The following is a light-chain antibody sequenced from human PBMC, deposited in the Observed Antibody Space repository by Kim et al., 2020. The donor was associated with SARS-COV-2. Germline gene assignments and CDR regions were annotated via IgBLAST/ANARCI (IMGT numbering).Light chain of an antibody. CDR2: GAS. CDR1: QSVSSSY. V-gene: IGKV3-20*01. Sequence: EIVLTQSPGTLSLSPGERATLSCRASQSVSSSYLAWYQQKPGQAPRLLIYGASSRATDIPDRFSGSGSGTDFTLTISRLEPEDFAVYYCQQYSSSQWTFGQGTKVDIK. J-gene: IGKJ1*01. CDR3: QQYSSSQWT.